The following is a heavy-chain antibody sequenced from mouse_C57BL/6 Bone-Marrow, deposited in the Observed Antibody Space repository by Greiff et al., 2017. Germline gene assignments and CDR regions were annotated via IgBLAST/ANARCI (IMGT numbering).Heavy chain of an antibody. CDR1: GFNIKDDY. J-gene: IGHJ3*01. CDR3: TVDYYGSSWGFAY. CDR2: IDPENGDT. D-gene: IGHD1-1*01. V-gene: IGHV14-4*01. Sequence: EVQLQESGAALVRPGASVKLSCTASGFNIKDDYMHWVQQRPEQGLGWIGWIDPENGDTEYASKFQGKATITADTSSNTAYLQLSSLTSEDTAFYYCTVDYYGSSWGFAYWGQGTMVTVSA.